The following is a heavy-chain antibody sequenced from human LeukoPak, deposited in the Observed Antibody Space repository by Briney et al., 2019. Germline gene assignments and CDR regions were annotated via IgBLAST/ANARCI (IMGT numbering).Heavy chain of an antibody. V-gene: IGHV3-23*01. D-gene: IGHD6-19*01. J-gene: IGHJ4*02. Sequence: GGSLRLSCAASGFTFSSYAMNLVRQAPGKGLEWVSAIGSSGSTTYYADSVKGRFTISRDNSKNTLYLQMNSVRAEDTAVYYCATHSGGWYLGWGQGTLVTVSS. CDR3: ATHSGGWYLG. CDR1: GFTFSSYA. CDR2: IGSSGSTT.